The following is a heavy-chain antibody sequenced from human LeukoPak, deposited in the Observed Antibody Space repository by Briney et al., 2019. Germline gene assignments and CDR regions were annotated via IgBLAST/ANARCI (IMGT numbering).Heavy chain of an antibody. Sequence: GGSLRLSCAASGFTFSSYSMNWVRQAPGKGLEWVSYISSSSSTIYYADSVKGRFTISRDNAKNSLYLQMNSLRAEDTAVYYCATEISDYGDYESQDGAFDIWGQGTMVTVSS. V-gene: IGHV3-48*04. CDR3: ATEISDYGDYESQDGAFDI. J-gene: IGHJ3*02. CDR1: GFTFSSYS. D-gene: IGHD4-17*01. CDR2: ISSSSSTI.